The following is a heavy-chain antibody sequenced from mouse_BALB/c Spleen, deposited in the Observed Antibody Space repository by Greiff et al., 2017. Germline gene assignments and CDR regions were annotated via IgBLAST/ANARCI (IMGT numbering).Heavy chain of an antibody. V-gene: IGHV5-6-4*01. J-gene: IGHJ3*01. Sequence: EVQLVESGGGLVKPGGSLKLSCAASGFTFSSYTMSWVRQTPEKRLEWVATISSGGSYTYYPDSVKGRFTISRDNAKNTLYLQMSSLKSEDTAMYYCTRDHYGSSLFAYWGQGTLVTVSA. CDR2: ISSGGSYT. CDR1: GFTFSSYT. D-gene: IGHD1-1*01. CDR3: TRDHYGSSLFAY.